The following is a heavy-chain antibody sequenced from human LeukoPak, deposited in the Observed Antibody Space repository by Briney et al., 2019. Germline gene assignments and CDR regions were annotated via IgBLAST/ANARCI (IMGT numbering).Heavy chain of an antibody. CDR1: GFTFDDYA. Sequence: GGSLRLSCAASGFTFDDYAMHWVRQAPGKGLEWVSGISWNSGSIGYADSVKGRFTISRDNAKNSLYLQMNSLRAEDTALYYCARVPYYYDSSGYYLPDYWGQGTLVTVSS. V-gene: IGHV3-9*01. CDR2: ISWNSGSI. CDR3: ARVPYYYDSSGYYLPDY. J-gene: IGHJ4*02. D-gene: IGHD3-22*01.